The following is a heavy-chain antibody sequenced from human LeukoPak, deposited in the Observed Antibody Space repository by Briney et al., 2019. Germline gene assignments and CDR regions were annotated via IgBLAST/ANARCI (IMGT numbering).Heavy chain of an antibody. CDR1: GFTFSSYE. J-gene: IGHJ4*02. V-gene: IGHV3-48*03. Sequence: GGSLRLSCAASGFTFSSYEMNWVRQAPGKGLEWVSYISSSGGTIYYADSVKGRFTISRDNAKNSLYLQMNSLRAEDTAVYYCAREGPYYFDYWGQGTLVTVSS. CDR2: ISSSGGTI. CDR3: AREGPYYFDY.